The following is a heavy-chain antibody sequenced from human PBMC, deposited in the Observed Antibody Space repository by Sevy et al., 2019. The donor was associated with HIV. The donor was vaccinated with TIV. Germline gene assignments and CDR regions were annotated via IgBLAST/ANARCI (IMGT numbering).Heavy chain of an antibody. J-gene: IGHJ4*02. Sequence: SETLSLTCTVSGGSISSFYWNWIRQAPGKGLEWIGHIYDSGSTNLNPSLKSRVTISGDTSKNQFSLKLSSVTTADTAVYFCARALSVRAVFDDWGQGTLVTVSS. CDR2: IYDSGST. CDR3: ARALSVRAVFDD. CDR1: GGSISSFY. V-gene: IGHV4-59*01. D-gene: IGHD3-10*01.